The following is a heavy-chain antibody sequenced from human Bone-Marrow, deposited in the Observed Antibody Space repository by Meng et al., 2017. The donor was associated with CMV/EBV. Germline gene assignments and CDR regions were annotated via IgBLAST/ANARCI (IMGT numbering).Heavy chain of an antibody. CDR1: GFTFSSYW. V-gene: IGHV3-74*01. D-gene: IGHD3-22*01. CDR2: INSDGSST. Sequence: EVQLVESXGGLVQPGGSLILSCAASGFTFSSYWMHWVRQAQGKGLVWVSRINSDGSSTSYADSVKGRFTISRDNAKNTLYLQMNSLRAEDTAVYYCARGPHYYDSSPNWFDPGGHGTLVTVSS. J-gene: IGHJ5*02. CDR3: ARGPHYYDSSPNWFDP.